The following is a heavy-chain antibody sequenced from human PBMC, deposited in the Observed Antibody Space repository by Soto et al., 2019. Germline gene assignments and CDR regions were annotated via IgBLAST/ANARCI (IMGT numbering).Heavy chain of an antibody. Sequence: PGGSLRLSCAASGFTFSSYGMHWVRQAPGKGLEWVADISYDGSKKYYADSVKGRFTISRDNAKNSLYLQMNSLRAEDTAVYYCARVGDRLRFLEWSYYYMDVWGKATTVTVSS. CDR1: GFTFSSYG. V-gene: IGHV3-30*03. CDR2: ISYDGSKK. D-gene: IGHD3-3*01. J-gene: IGHJ6*03. CDR3: ARVGDRLRFLEWSYYYMDV.